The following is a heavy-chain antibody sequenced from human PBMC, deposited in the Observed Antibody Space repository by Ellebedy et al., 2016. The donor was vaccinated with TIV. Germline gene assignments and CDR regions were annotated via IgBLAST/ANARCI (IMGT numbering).Heavy chain of an antibody. J-gene: IGHJ2*01. V-gene: IGHV3-20*01. CDR1: GFTFDDYG. CDR3: ARGSCSGGSCYLYWYFDL. CDR2: INWNGGST. Sequence: GESLKISCAASGFTFDDYGMSWVRQAPGKGLEWVSGINWNGGSTGYADSVKGRFTISRDNAKNSLYLQMNSLRAEDTALYHCARGSCSGGSCYLYWYFDLWGRGTLVTVSS. D-gene: IGHD2-15*01.